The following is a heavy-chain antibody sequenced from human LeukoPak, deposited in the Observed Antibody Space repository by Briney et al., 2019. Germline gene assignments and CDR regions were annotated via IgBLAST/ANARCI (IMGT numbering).Heavy chain of an antibody. Sequence: PGRSLRLSCAASGFTFSSYGMHWVRQAPGKGLEWVAVISYDGSNKYYADSVKGRFTISRDNSKNTLYLQMNSLRAEDTAVYYCAKDATPTNYYGMDVWGQGTTVTVSS. J-gene: IGHJ6*02. V-gene: IGHV3-30*18. CDR2: ISYDGSNK. D-gene: IGHD2-15*01. CDR1: GFTFSSYG. CDR3: AKDATPTNYYGMDV.